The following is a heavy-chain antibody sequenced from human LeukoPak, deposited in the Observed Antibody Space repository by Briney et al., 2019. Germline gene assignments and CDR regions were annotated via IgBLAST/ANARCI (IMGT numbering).Heavy chain of an antibody. J-gene: IGHJ4*02. V-gene: IGHV1-24*01. CDR2: FDPEDGAR. D-gene: IGHD5-18*01. CDR3: ATGYTYDYSLY. Sequence: GASVKVSCKVSGDTVTGFSIHWVRQAPGHGLEWMGGFDPEDGARIFAQKFQGRVTMTEDTSTDTAYMDLSSLRSEDTAVYYCATGYTYDYSLYGGRGTLVSVFS. CDR1: GDTVTGFS.